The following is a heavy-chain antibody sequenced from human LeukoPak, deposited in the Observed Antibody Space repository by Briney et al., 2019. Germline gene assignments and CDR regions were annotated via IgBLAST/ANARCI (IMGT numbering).Heavy chain of an antibody. Sequence: GGSVKLSCKASGYTFTGYYMHWVRQAPGQGLEWMGWIDPNSGGANYAQKFQGRVTMTRDTSISTAYMELSSLRSDDTAVYYCAREGGALTPYYFDYWGQGTLVTVSS. CDR1: GYTFTGYY. D-gene: IGHD3-16*01. CDR3: AREGGALTPYYFDY. V-gene: IGHV1-2*02. J-gene: IGHJ4*02. CDR2: IDPNSGGA.